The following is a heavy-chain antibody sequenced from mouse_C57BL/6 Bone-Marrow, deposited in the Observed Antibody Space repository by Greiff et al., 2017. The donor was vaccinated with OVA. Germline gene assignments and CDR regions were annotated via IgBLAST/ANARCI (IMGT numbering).Heavy chain of an antibody. CDR2: IYPRSGNT. V-gene: IGHV1-81*01. CDR3: ARDRNGD. CDR1: GYTFTSYG. Sequence: QVQLQQSGAELARPGASVKLSCKASGYTFTSYGISWVKQRTGQGLEWIGEIYPRSGNTYYNEKFKGKATLTADKSSSTAYMELRSLTSEDSAVYFCARDRNGDWGQGTTLTVAS. J-gene: IGHJ2*01.